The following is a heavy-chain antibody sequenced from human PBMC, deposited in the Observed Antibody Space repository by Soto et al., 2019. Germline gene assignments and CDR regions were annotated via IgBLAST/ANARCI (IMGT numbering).Heavy chain of an antibody. V-gene: IGHV1-69*02. CDR2: IIPILGIA. CDR1: GGTFSSYT. Sequence: QVQLVQSGAEVKKPGSSVKVSCKASGGTFSSYTISWVRQAPGQGLAWMGRIIPILGIANYAQKFQGRVTITADQPTSTAYMEHSSMRSEATAVYYCAIEYCSSTSCYRDYWGQGTLVTVSS. CDR3: AIEYCSSTSCYRDY. D-gene: IGHD2-2*02. J-gene: IGHJ4*02.